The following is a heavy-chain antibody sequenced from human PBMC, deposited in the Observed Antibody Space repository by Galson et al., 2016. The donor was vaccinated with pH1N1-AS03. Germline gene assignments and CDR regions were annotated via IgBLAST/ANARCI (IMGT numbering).Heavy chain of an antibody. D-gene: IGHD1-20*01. CDR1: GGSVSSGGYS. CDR3: ARGVDNFNVFVFEM. J-gene: IGHJ3*02. CDR2: ISHSGST. Sequence: ETLSLTCTVSGGSVSSGGYSWGWVRQPPGRGLEWIGEISHSGSTKYNPSLKSRVAISIHTSKNQFSLAVTSVTAADTAIYYCARGVDNFNVFVFEMWGRGTMVTVSS. V-gene: IGHV4-61*08.